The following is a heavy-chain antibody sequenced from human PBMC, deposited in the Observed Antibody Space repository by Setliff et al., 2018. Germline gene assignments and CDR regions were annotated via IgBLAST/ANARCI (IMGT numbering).Heavy chain of an antibody. Sequence: GGSLRLSCATSGFTFSSYGMHWVRQAPGKGLEWVAVIWYDGSNIYYADSVKGRFTISRDNSKNTLSLQMNSLRADDTAVYYCAKVGKSGTWDQYFQYWGQGTLVTVSS. V-gene: IGHV3-33*06. J-gene: IGHJ1*01. CDR3: AKVGKSGTWDQYFQY. CDR2: IWYDGSNI. CDR1: GFTFSSYG. D-gene: IGHD3-10*01.